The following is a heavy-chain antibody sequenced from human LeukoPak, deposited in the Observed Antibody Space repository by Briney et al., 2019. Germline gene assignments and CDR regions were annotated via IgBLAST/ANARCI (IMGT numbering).Heavy chain of an antibody. J-gene: IGHJ4*02. D-gene: IGHD3-3*01. V-gene: IGHV3-49*04. CDR1: GFTVSSNY. CDR2: IRSKAYGGTT. Sequence: GGSLRLSCAASGFTVSSNYMSWVRQAPGKGLEWVGFIRSKAYGGTTEYAASVKGRFTISRDDSKSIAYLQMNSLKTEDTAMYYCTRVREGLRFLEWFPGFDYWGQGTLVTVSS. CDR3: TRVREGLRFLEWFPGFDY.